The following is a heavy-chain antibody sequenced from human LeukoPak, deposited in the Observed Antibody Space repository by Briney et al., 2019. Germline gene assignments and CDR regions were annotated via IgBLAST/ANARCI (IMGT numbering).Heavy chain of an antibody. CDR1: GFTFSNYW. CDR3: VRDKLTGASRLDY. D-gene: IGHD7-27*01. CDR2: IKQDGSEI. Sequence: GGCLRLSCAASGFTFSNYWMSWVRQAPGKELEWVANIKQDGSEIYYVDSVKGRFTISRDNAKSSLYLQMNSLRAEDTAVYYCVRDKLTGASRLDYWGQGTLLTVSS. J-gene: IGHJ4*02. V-gene: IGHV3-7*03.